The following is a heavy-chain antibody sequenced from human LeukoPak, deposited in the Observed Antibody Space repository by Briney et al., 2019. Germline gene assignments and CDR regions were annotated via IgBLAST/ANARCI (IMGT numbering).Heavy chain of an antibody. CDR2: IYYSGST. V-gene: IGHV4-59*01. D-gene: IGHD6-13*01. CDR3: ARLAAGTRRRNAYYYYYMDV. Sequence: SETLSLTCTVSGGSISSYYWSWIRQPPGKGLEWIGYIYYSGSTNYNPSLKSRVTISVDTSKNQFSLKLSSVTAADTAVYYCARLAAGTRRRNAYYYYYMDVWGKGTTVTISS. J-gene: IGHJ6*03. CDR1: GGSISSYY.